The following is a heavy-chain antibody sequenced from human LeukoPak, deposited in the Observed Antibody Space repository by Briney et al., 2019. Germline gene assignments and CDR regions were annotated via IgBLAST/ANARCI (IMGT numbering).Heavy chain of an antibody. CDR3: TTGIRGD. J-gene: IGHJ4*02. D-gene: IGHD3-3*02. Sequence: GGSLRLSCAASGFIVTNARMNWVRQAPGKGLEWVGRIQSKTDGGKTDYAAPVKGRFTISRDDSKNTLYLQMNSLKTEDTAIYYCTTGIRGDWGQGTLVTVSS. CDR2: IQSKTDGGKT. V-gene: IGHV3-15*07. CDR1: GFIVTNAR.